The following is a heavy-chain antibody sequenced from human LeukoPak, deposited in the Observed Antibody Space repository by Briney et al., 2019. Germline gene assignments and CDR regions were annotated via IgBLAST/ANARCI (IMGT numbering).Heavy chain of an antibody. CDR2: IIPILGIA. CDR3: ARDGYKYTFDY. V-gene: IGHV1-69*04. CDR1: GGTFSSYA. J-gene: IGHJ4*02. D-gene: IGHD5-24*01. Sequence: GASVKVSCKASGGTFSSYAISWVRQAPGQGLESMGRIIPILGIANYAQKFQGRVTITADKSTSTAYMELSSLRSEDTAVYYCARDGYKYTFDYWGQGTLVTVSS.